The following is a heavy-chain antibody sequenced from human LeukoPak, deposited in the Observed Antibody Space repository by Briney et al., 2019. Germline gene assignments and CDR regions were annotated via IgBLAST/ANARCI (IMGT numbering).Heavy chain of an antibody. V-gene: IGHV3-23*01. Sequence: TGGSLRLSCAASGFTFSNHAMSWVRQAPGKGLEWVSAISGSGGGTYYADSVKGRFTISRDNSRTTLYLQMTSLRAEDTAVYYCAKGQSGYEPFDYWGQGTLVTVSS. CDR2: ISGSGGGT. D-gene: IGHD5-12*01. J-gene: IGHJ4*02. CDR3: AKGQSGYEPFDY. CDR1: GFTFSNHA.